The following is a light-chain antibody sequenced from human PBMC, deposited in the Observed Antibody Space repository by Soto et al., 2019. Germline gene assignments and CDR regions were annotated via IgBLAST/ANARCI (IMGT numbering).Light chain of an antibody. J-gene: IGLJ1*01. Sequence: QSLLTQPSSVSGSPGQSITMSCTRTSSDVGSYKLVSWYQHHPGKAPKLMIYEGSKRPSGVSNRFSGSKSGNTASLTISGLQAEEEADYYCCSYAGSSTFFYVFGTGTKVTVL. CDR2: EGS. CDR3: CSYAGSSTFFYV. V-gene: IGLV2-23*03. CDR1: SSDVGSYKL.